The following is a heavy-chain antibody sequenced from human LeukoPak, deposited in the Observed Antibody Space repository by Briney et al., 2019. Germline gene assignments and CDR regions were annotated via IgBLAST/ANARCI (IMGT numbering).Heavy chain of an antibody. J-gene: IGHJ2*01. CDR1: GDSVSSSSSA. V-gene: IGHV6-1*01. D-gene: IGHD6-19*01. Sequence: SQTLSLTCAISGDSVSSSSSAWNWVRQSPSRGLEWLGRTYYRSKWYNDYAVSVKSRITINPDTSKNQFSLQLNSVTPEDTAVYYCARDEGPSQWLPSYWYFDLWGRGTLVTVSS. CDR2: TYYRSKWYN. CDR3: ARDEGPSQWLPSYWYFDL.